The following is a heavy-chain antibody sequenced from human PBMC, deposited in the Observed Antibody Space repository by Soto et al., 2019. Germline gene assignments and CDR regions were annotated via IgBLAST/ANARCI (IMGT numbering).Heavy chain of an antibody. CDR1: GYSSSSGYY. J-gene: IGHJ4*02. V-gene: IGHV4-38-2*02. Sequence: PSRNLALTCAVSGYSSSSGYYWCAIRQPPGKGLEWIGSIYHSGSTYYNPSLKSRVTISVDTSKNQFSLKLSSVTAADKAVYYCARESYGSGSYSFAYWGQGTLATV. CDR3: ARESYGSGSYSFAY. D-gene: IGHD3-10*01. CDR2: IYHSGST.